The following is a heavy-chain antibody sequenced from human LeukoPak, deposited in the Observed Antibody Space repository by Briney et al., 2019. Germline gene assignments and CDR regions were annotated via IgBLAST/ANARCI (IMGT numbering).Heavy chain of an antibody. V-gene: IGHV1-69*04. CDR2: IIPILGVA. J-gene: IGHJ6*03. D-gene: IGHD3-16*01. Sequence: SVKVSCKASGGTFSSYAISWVRQAPGQGLEWMGRIIPILGVANYAQKFQGRVTITTDESTSTAYMELSSLRSEDTAVYYCARHHTLGYYYYYMDVWGKGTTVTVSS. CDR3: ARHHTLGYYYYYMDV. CDR1: GGTFSSYA.